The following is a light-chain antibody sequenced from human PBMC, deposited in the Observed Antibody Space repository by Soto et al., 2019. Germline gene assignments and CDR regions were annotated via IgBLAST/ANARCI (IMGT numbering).Light chain of an antibody. CDR1: QSLLHKNGNNY. J-gene: IGKJ2*03. V-gene: IGKV2-28*01. CDR2: PAS. Sequence: DIVMTQSPLSLPVTPGEAASISCRSIQSLLHKNGNNYFNWYLQNPGKSPQLLIYPASTLHSGVPSRFTGSGSETDFTLTIRSLQPEDFETYYCQHGYVAPYSFGQGTKVDIK. CDR3: QHGYVAPYS.